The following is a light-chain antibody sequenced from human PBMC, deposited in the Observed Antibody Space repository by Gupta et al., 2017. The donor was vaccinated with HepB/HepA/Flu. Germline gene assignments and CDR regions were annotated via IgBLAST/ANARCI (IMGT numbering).Light chain of an antibody. J-gene: IGLJ2*01. CDR1: SLRRYY. Sequence: SSELTQDPAVSVALGQTVRITCQGDSLRRYYASWYQHKAGQAPVLVIYGKNNRPSGIVDRFSGSSSENTASLTITGAQAEDEADYYCNSRENSGHLLVFGGGTKLTVL. V-gene: IGLV3-19*01. CDR3: NSRENSGHLLV. CDR2: GKN.